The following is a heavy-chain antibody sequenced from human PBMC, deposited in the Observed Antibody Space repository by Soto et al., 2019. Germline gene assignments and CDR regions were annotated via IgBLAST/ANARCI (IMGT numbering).Heavy chain of an antibody. Sequence: ETRCVRWTVSAGIMRRTRYYWGWLRQPQGQGLEWIGSIYYSGSTYYNPSLKSRVTISVDTSKNQFSLKLSSVTAADTAVYYCARLGMDTAMVKNDYYYRMDVRAQGTTVTVS. CDR1: AGIMRRTRYY. CDR2: IYYSGST. J-gene: IGHJ6*02. D-gene: IGHD5-18*01. CDR3: ARLGMDTAMVKNDYYYRMDV. V-gene: IGHV4-39*01.